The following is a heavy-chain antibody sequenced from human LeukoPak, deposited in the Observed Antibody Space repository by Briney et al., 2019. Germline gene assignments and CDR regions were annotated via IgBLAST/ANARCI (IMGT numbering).Heavy chain of an antibody. CDR3: ARDRINDYSNKGHYYYMDV. J-gene: IGHJ6*03. CDR1: GGSISSYY. D-gene: IGHD4-11*01. V-gene: IGHV4-59*12. CDR2: IYYSGST. Sequence: SETLSLTCAVSGGSISSYYWSWIRQPPGKGLEWIGYIYYSGSTNYNPSLKSRVTISVDTSKNQFSLKLSSVTAADTAVYYCARDRINDYSNKGHYYYMDVWGKGTTVTVSS.